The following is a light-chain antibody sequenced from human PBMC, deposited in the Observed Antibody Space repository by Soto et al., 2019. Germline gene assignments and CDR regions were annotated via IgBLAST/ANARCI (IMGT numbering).Light chain of an antibody. CDR1: QSVLYSSNNKNY. Sequence: SQAVSLGERATINCKSSQSVLYSSNNKNYLAWYQQKAGQPPKLLIYWASTRESGVPDRFSGSGSGTDFTLTVSSLQAEDVAVYYCQQYYSSPPTFGQGTKVEIK. V-gene: IGKV4-1*01. J-gene: IGKJ1*01. CDR2: WAS. CDR3: QQYYSSPPT.